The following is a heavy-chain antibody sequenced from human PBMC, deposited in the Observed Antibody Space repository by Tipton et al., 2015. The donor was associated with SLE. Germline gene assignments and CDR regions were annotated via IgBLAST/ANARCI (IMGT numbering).Heavy chain of an antibody. CDR3: ARENSGNYLPPNYFDL. V-gene: IGHV4-30-2*01. D-gene: IGHD1-26*01. CDR1: GGSISSGSFS. CDR2: VHQNGFT. J-gene: IGHJ4*02. Sequence: TLSLTCAVSGGSISSGSFSWSWIRQPPGKGLEWIGYVHQNGFTYSTPSLRSRVTISMDKSNNQFSLKLTSVSAADTAVYYCARENSGNYLPPNYFDLWGQGTLVTVSS.